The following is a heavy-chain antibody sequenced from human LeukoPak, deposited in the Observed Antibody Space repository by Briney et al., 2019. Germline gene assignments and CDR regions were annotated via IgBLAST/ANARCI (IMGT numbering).Heavy chain of an antibody. J-gene: IGHJ4*02. CDR2: ISSSGSTI. D-gene: IGHD6-19*01. Sequence: GGSLRLSCAASGFTFSSYEMNWVRQAPGKGLEWVSYISSSGSTIYYADSVKGRFTISRDNAKNSLYLQMNSLRAEDTAVYYCARVAGYSSGWLAFDHWGQGTLVTVSS. V-gene: IGHV3-48*03. CDR3: ARVAGYSSGWLAFDH. CDR1: GFTFSSYE.